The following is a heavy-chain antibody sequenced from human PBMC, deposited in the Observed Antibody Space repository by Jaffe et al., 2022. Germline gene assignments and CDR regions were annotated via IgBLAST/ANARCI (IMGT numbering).Heavy chain of an antibody. J-gene: IGHJ5*02. CDR3: AMTYYYDNDFVFSREFWFDP. CDR2: INPSGGST. Sequence: QVQLVQSGAEVKKPGASVKVSCKASGYTFTSYYMHWVRQAPGQGLEWMGIINPSGGSTSYAQKFQGRVTMTRDTSTSTVYMELSSLRSEDTAVYYCAMTYYYDNDFVFSREFWFDPWGQGTLVTVSS. D-gene: IGHD3-22*01. CDR1: GYTFTSYY. V-gene: IGHV1-46*01.